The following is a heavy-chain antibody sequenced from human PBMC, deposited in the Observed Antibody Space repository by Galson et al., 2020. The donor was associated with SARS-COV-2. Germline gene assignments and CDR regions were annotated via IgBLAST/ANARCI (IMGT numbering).Heavy chain of an antibody. D-gene: IGHD6-19*01. CDR3: ARDRVMYSSGWYGYYYYYYGMDV. V-gene: IGHV6-1*01. CDR2: TYYRSKWYN. CDR1: GDSVSSNSAA. Sequence: SQPLSLTCAISGDSVSSNSAAWNWIRQSPSRGLEWLGRTYYRSKWYNDYAVSVKSRITINPDTSKNQFSLQLNSVTPEDTAVYYCARDRVMYSSGWYGYYYYYYGMDVWGQGTTVTVSS. J-gene: IGHJ6*02.